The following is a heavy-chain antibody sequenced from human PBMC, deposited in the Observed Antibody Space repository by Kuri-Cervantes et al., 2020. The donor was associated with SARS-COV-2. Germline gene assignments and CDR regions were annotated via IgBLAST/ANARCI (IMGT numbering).Heavy chain of an antibody. V-gene: IGHV3-48*01. D-gene: IGHD3-9*01. CDR1: GFTFSSYS. J-gene: IGHJ5*02. CDR2: ISSSSSTI. Sequence: GESLKISCAASGFTFSSYSMNWVRQAPGKGLEWVSYISSSSSTIYYADSVKGRFTISRDNAKNSLYLQMNSLRAEDTAVYYCARAVGNDILTGYYWLNREKKNWFDPWGQGTLVTVSS. CDR3: ARAVGNDILTGYYWLNREKKNWFDP.